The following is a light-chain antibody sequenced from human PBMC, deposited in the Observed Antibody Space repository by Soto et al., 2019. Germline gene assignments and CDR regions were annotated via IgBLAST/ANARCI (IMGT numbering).Light chain of an antibody. CDR2: DVT. Sequence: QSALTQPRSVSGSPGQSVTISCTGTSSDVGGYDYVSWYQHHPGEAPKLMIYDVTKRPSGVPDRLSGSKSGNTASLTISGLRAEDEADYYCCSYAGSYTLWFGEGTKLTVL. CDR3: CSYAGSYTLW. V-gene: IGLV2-11*01. J-gene: IGLJ3*02. CDR1: SSDVGGYDY.